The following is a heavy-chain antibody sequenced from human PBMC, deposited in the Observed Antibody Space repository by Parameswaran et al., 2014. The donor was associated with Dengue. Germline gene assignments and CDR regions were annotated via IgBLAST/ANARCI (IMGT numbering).Heavy chain of an antibody. CDR3: AREGDGYNWEYYFDY. V-gene: IGHV3-53*01. CDR2: IYSGGST. Sequence: VRQAPGKGLEWVSVIYSGGSTYYADSVKGRFTISRDNSKNTLYLQMNSLRAEDTAVYYCAREGDGYNWEYYFDYWGQGTLVTVSS. D-gene: IGHD5-24*01. J-gene: IGHJ4*02.